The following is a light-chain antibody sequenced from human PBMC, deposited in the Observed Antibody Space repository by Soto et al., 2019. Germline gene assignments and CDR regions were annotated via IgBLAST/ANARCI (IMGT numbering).Light chain of an antibody. Sequence: DIQLTQSPSFLSASVGDRVTITCRASQGISSYLAWYQQKPGKAPKLLIYAASTLQSGVPSRFSGSGSGTEFTLTIISLQPEDFATYYYQQLNSYPYTFGQGTKLEIK. CDR2: AAS. V-gene: IGKV1-9*01. J-gene: IGKJ2*01. CDR3: QQLNSYPYT. CDR1: QGISSY.